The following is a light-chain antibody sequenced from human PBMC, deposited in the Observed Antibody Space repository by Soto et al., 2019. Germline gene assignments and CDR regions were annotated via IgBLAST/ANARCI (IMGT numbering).Light chain of an antibody. Sequence: QSALTQPASVSGSPGQSITISCTGTSSDVGGYNYVSWYQQHPGKAPKLMIYEVSNRPSGVSNRFSGSKSGNTASLTISGLQAEDEADYYCSSYTSSNHVVFGGGTQLTVL. CDR3: SSYTSSNHVV. J-gene: IGLJ2*01. V-gene: IGLV2-14*01. CDR1: SSDVGGYNY. CDR2: EVS.